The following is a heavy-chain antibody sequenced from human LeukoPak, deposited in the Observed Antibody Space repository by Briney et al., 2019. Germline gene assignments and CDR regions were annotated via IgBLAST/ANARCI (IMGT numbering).Heavy chain of an antibody. Sequence: VASVKVSCKASGGTFSSYAISWVRQAPGQGLEWMGGIIPIFGTANYAQKFQGRVTITADESTSTAYMELSSLRSEDTAVYYCARLACTNGVCYRGGAFDIWGQGTMVTVSS. D-gene: IGHD2-8*01. CDR3: ARLACTNGVCYRGGAFDI. CDR2: IIPIFGTA. CDR1: GGTFSSYA. J-gene: IGHJ3*02. V-gene: IGHV1-69*01.